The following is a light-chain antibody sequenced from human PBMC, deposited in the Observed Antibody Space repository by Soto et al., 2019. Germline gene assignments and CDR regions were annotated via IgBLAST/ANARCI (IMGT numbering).Light chain of an antibody. CDR1: QSISSW. V-gene: IGKV1-5*01. CDR3: QHYDDYST. J-gene: IGKJ1*01. CDR2: DAS. Sequence: DIQMTQSPSTLSASVGDRVTITCRASQSISSWLAWYQKRPGRAPKLLIYDASGLESGVPSRFSGSGSGTEFTLTISSLQPDDFATYYCQHYDDYSTFGQGTKVEIK.